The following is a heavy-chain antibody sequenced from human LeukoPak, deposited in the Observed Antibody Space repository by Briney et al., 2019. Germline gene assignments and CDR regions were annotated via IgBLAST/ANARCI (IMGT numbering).Heavy chain of an antibody. Sequence: GGSLRLSCAASGFTFSTYWMSWVRQTPGKGLEWVANIKEDGSRQYYVDSVKGRFTISRDNAKNSLYLQMNSLRAEDTALYYCAKGVGAAVYYGMDVWGQGTTVSVSS. J-gene: IGHJ6*02. CDR3: AKGVGAAVYYGMDV. CDR2: IKEDGSRQ. V-gene: IGHV3-7*03. D-gene: IGHD1-26*01. CDR1: GFTFSTYW.